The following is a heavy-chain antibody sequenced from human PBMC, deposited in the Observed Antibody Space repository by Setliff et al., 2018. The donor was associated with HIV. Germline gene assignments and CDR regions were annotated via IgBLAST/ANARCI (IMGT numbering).Heavy chain of an antibody. V-gene: IGHV4-39*01. D-gene: IGHD3-9*01. Sequence: SETLSLTCTVSGVPTSASTYYWGWIRQPPGKGLDWLGYISYSGKTYYNPSLKSRVTISVDTSTNHFSLRLNSVTAADTAIYYCARQGAGTGHSFDSWGPGALVTVSS. CDR2: ISYSGKT. CDR3: ARQGAGTGHSFDS. CDR1: GVPTSASTYY. J-gene: IGHJ4*02.